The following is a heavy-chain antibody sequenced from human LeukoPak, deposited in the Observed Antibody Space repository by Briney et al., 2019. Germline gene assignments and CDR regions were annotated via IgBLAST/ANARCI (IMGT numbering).Heavy chain of an antibody. CDR3: ATRGRYCTNGVCYPSISGFDP. Sequence: ASVKVSCKASGGTFSSYAISWVRQAPGQGLEWMGGIIPIFGTANYAQKFQGRVTITADESTSTAYMELSSLRSEDTAVYYCATRGRYCTNGVCYPSISGFDPWGQGTLVTVSS. J-gene: IGHJ5*02. V-gene: IGHV1-69*13. CDR1: GGTFSSYA. CDR2: IIPIFGTA. D-gene: IGHD2-8*01.